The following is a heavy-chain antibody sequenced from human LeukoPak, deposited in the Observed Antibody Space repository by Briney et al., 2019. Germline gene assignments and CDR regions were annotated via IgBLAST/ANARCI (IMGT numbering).Heavy chain of an antibody. CDR2: IYYSGST. Sequence: SQTLSLTCTVSGGSITSYYWSWIRQPPGKGLGWIGYIYYSGSTNYNPSLKSRVTISVDTSQNQFPLKLSSVTAADMAVYYCARRIGEVSGGMDVWGKGTTVTVFS. J-gene: IGHJ6*04. CDR3: ARRIGEVSGGMDV. V-gene: IGHV4-59*01. D-gene: IGHD3-10*01. CDR1: GGSITSYY.